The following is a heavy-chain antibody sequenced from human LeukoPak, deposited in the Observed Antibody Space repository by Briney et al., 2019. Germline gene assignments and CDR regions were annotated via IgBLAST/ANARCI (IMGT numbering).Heavy chain of an antibody. CDR3: ARDSSGWQYYYYYYMDV. D-gene: IGHD6-19*01. Sequence: GGSLRLSCAASGFTFSSYSMNWVRQAPGKGLEWVSSISSSSSYIYYADSVKGRFTISRDNAKNSLYLQMNSLRAEDTAVYYCARDSSGWQYYYYYYMDVWVKGTTVTVSS. J-gene: IGHJ6*03. CDR2: ISSSSSYI. V-gene: IGHV3-21*01. CDR1: GFTFSSYS.